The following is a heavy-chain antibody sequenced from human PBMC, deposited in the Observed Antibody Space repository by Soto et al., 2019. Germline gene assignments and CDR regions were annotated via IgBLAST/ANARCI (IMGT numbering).Heavy chain of an antibody. D-gene: IGHD5-12*01. V-gene: IGHV3-21*01. Sequence: EVQLVESGGGLVKPGGSLRLSCAASGFTFSSYSMSWVRQAPGKGLEWVSSISSTGSYIYYADSVKGRFTISRDNAKNSLFLQMNSLRAEDTAVYYCARNPTVGGYAFYYWGQGTLVTVSS. CDR3: ARNPTVGGYAFYY. CDR2: ISSTGSYI. CDR1: GFTFSSYS. J-gene: IGHJ4*02.